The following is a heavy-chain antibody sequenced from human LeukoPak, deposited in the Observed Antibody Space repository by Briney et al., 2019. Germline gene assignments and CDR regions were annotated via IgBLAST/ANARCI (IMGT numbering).Heavy chain of an antibody. V-gene: IGHV3-64*01. CDR3: ARGSTTVVTPSSAFDI. CDR2: ISSNGGST. CDR1: GFTFSSYA. D-gene: IGHD4-23*01. Sequence: GGSLRLSCAASGFTFSSYAMHWVRQAPGKGLEYVSAISSNGGSTYYANSVKGRFTISRDNSKNTLYLQMGSLRAEDMAVYYCARGSTTVVTPSSAFDIWGQGTMVTVSS. J-gene: IGHJ3*02.